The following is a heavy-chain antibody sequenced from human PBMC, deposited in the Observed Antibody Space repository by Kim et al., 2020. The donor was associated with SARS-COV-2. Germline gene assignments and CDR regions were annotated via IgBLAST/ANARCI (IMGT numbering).Heavy chain of an antibody. V-gene: IGHV3-33*01. J-gene: IGHJ6*03. Sequence: YADSVKGRFTISRDNSKNTLYLQMNSLRTDDTAVYYCARHAETRHDYIDIWGKGTTVTVSS. CDR3: ARHAETRHDYIDI.